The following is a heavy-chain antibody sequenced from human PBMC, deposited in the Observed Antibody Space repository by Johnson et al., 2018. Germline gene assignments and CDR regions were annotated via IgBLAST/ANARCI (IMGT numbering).Heavy chain of an antibody. J-gene: IGHJ3*01. D-gene: IGHD3-22*01. CDR3: AREARSSGRAGIFGV. CDR1: GVTLSNSI. CDR2: ISQDEMNK. Sequence: QVRLVQSGGGVVQPGTSLRLSCGVSGVTLSNSIMHWVRQAPGKGLEWVALISQDEMNKQYGDSARARFTISRDLSRNTVDLKMHSLRDEDTAVYYWAREARSSGRAGIFGVWGQGTMVTVSS. V-gene: IGHV3-30*03.